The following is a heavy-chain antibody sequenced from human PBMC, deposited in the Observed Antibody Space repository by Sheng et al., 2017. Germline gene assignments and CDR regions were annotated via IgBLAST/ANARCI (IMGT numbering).Heavy chain of an antibody. CDR3: ARDETPLSFGAFDI. D-gene: IGHD3-16*01. V-gene: IGHV3-30*19. CDR2: ISYDGSNK. J-gene: IGHJ3*02. Sequence: QVHLVESGGGVVQPGRSLRLSCAASGFNFPDYAMHWVRQAPGKGLEWVAVISYDGSNKYYADSVKGRFTISRDNSKNTLYLQMNSLRAEDTAVYYCARDETPLSFGAFDIWGQGTMVTVSS. CDR1: GFNFPDYA.